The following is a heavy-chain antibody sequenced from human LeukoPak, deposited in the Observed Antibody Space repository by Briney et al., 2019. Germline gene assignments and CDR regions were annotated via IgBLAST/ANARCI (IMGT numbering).Heavy chain of an antibody. V-gene: IGHV3-23*01. D-gene: IGHD1-26*01. CDR1: GFTFSNCN. Sequence: PGGSLRPSCAASGFTFSNCNMHWVRQAPGKGLEWVSAISGSGGSTYYADSVKGRFTISRDNSKNTLYLQMNSLRAEDTAVYYCAKVLLVGATLDAFDIWGQGTMVTVSS. CDR2: ISGSGGST. CDR3: AKVLLVGATLDAFDI. J-gene: IGHJ3*02.